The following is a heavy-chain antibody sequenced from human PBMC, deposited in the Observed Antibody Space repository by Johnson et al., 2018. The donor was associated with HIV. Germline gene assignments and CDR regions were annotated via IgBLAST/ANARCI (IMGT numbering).Heavy chain of an antibody. J-gene: IGHJ3*02. Sequence: VQLVESGGGLVQPGGSLRLSCAASGFTFSSYSMNWVRQAPGKGLEWVSGINWHGGSTGYADSVKGRFTISTANVKNSLYLQMNSLRAEDTDLYYCAIAKIFCSGGRCSLDAFDIWGQGTMVTVAS. V-gene: IGHV3-20*04. CDR2: INWHGGST. CDR1: GFTFSSYS. D-gene: IGHD2-15*01. CDR3: AIAKIFCSGGRCSLDAFDI.